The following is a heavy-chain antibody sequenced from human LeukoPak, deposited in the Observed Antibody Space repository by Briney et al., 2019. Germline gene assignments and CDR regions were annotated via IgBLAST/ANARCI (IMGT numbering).Heavy chain of an antibody. CDR2: ISGSGDNT. D-gene: IGHD4-17*01. CDR1: GFTFSSYA. CDR3: AKGRGTAVTSAANY. V-gene: IGHV3-23*01. Sequence: GGSLRLSCAASGFTFSSYAMSWVRQAPGKGLEWVSCISGSGDNTYYVDSVKDRFSISRDNSKTTVSLQMNSLRAEDTAVYYCAKGRGTAVTSAANYWGQGTLVTVSS. J-gene: IGHJ4*02.